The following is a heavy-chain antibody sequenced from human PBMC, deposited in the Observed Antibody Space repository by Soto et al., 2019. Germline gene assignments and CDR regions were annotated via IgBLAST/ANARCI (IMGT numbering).Heavy chain of an antibody. CDR2: IYPGDSDT. V-gene: IGHV5-51*01. D-gene: IGHD2-8*02. J-gene: IGHJ4*02. Sequence: GESLKISCKGSGYSFTSYWIGWVRQMPGKGLEWMGIIYPGDSDTKYSSSFQGQVTISADKSIGTAYLQWSSLKASDTAMYYCARRATEVGYGYWGQGTLVTVSS. CDR3: ARRATEVGYGY. CDR1: GYSFTSYW.